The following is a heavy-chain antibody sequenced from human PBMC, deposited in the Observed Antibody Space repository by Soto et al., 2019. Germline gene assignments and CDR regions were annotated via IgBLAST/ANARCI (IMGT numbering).Heavy chain of an antibody. Sequence: QVHLVQSGAEVKKPGASVKVSCKASGYTFTSYGITWVRQAPGQGLEWMGWISAHNGNTDYAQKLQGRVIVARDTATSTAYMELRSLRSDDTAVYYCARGRYGDYWGQGALVTVSS. V-gene: IGHV1-18*01. J-gene: IGHJ4*02. CDR3: ARGRYGDY. D-gene: IGHD1-1*01. CDR1: GYTFTSYG. CDR2: ISAHNGNT.